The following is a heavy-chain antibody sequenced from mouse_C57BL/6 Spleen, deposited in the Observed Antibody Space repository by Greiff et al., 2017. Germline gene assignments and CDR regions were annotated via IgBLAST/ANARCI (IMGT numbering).Heavy chain of an antibody. J-gene: IGHJ2*01. CDR1: GFTFSSYA. CDR3: TRGGITTVPDY. CDR2: ISSGGGYI. Sequence: EVQLMESGEGLVKPGGSLKLSCAASGFTFSSYAMSWVRQTPEQRLEWVAYISSGGGYIYYADTVKGRFTISRDNARNTLYLQMSSLKSEDTAMYYCTRGGITTVPDYWGQGTTLTVSS. D-gene: IGHD1-1*01. V-gene: IGHV5-9-1*02.